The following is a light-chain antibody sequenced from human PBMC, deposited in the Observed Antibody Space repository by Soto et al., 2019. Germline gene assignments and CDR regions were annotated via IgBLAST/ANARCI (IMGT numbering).Light chain of an antibody. CDR1: QSVRSNN. J-gene: IGKJ5*01. V-gene: IGKV3-20*01. Sequence: EIVLTQSPGTLSLSPGERATLSCRASQSVRSNNLAWYQQKPGQAPRLLIYDASSRATGIPDRFGGSGSGTDFTLTISRLEAEDFAVYYCQQYGSAPPITFDQGTRLEIK. CDR2: DAS. CDR3: QQYGSAPPIT.